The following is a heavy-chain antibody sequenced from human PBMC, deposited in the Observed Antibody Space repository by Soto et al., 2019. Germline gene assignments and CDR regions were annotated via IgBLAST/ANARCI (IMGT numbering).Heavy chain of an antibody. CDR2: IYWNDEQ. CDR3: AHRLPGPSGYDV. Sequence: QITLKESGPTLVKPTQTLTLTCTFSGFSLTSGVVGVGWIRQPPGEALEWLALIYWNDEQYYNPSLRNRLTITRDNSKDQVVLTMTNMDPVDPATYGCAHRLPGPSGYDVWGQGTTVTVSS. CDR1: GFSLTSGVVG. D-gene: IGHD6-13*01. V-gene: IGHV2-5*01. J-gene: IGHJ6*02.